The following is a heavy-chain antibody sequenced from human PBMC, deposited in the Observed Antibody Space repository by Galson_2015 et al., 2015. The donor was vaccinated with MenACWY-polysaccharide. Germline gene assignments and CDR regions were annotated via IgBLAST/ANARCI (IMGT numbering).Heavy chain of an antibody. CDR2: IHNTGNT. D-gene: IGHD2-15*01. J-gene: IGHJ3*02. CDR1: GFTVSSNY. CDR3: ARDVKVVAASDAFDI. V-gene: IGHV3-53*01. Sequence: SLRLSCAVSGFTVSSNYMTWVRQAPGKGLEWVSVIHNTGNTYYADSVKGRFTISRDNSKNTLYLQMNSLRAEDTAVYYCARDVKVVAASDAFDIWGQRTMVTVSS.